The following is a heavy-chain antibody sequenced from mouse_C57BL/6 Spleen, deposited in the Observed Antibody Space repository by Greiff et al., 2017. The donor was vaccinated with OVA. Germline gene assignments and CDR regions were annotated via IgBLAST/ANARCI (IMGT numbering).Heavy chain of an antibody. J-gene: IGHJ2*01. CDR2: IYPGDGDT. CDR3: ARSGPYYFDY. Sequence: QVQLKQSGAELVKPGASVKISCKASGYAFSSYWMNWVKQRPGQGLEWIGQIYPGDGDTNYNGKFKGKATLTADKSSSTAYMQLSSLTSEDSAVYFCARSGPYYFDYWGQGTTLTVSS. V-gene: IGHV1-80*01. D-gene: IGHD3-1*01. CDR1: GYAFSSYW.